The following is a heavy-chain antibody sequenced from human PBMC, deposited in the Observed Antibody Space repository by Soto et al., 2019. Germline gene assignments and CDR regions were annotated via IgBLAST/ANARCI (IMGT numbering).Heavy chain of an antibody. D-gene: IGHD3-3*01. Sequence: SLRLSCAASGFTFSSYWMSWVRQAPGKGLEWVANIKQDGSEKYYVDSVKGRFTISRDNAKNSLYLQMNSLRAEDTAVYYCARPLISSYYDFWSGYGYYFDYWRQGTLVTVSS. CDR3: ARPLISSYYDFWSGYGYYFDY. V-gene: IGHV3-7*01. CDR2: IKQDGSEK. CDR1: GFTFSSYW. J-gene: IGHJ4*02.